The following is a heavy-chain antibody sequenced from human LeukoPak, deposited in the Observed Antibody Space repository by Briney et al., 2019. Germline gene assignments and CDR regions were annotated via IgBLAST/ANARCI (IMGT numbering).Heavy chain of an antibody. CDR2: IYTSGST. J-gene: IGHJ6*03. D-gene: IGHD1-26*01. V-gene: IGHV4-4*07. CDR1: GGSISSYY. Sequence: PSETLSLTCTVSGGSISSYYCSWIRQPAGKGLEGIGRIYTSGSTNYNPSLKSRVTMSVDTSKNQFSLKLSSVTAADTAVYYCARNSGSYPEYYYYYYYMDVWGKGTTVTVSS. CDR3: ARNSGSYPEYYYYYYYMDV.